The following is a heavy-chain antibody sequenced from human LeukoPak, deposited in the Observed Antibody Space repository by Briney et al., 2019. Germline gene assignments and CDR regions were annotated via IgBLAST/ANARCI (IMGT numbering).Heavy chain of an antibody. D-gene: IGHD3-10*01. V-gene: IGHV4-34*01. Sequence: PSETLSLTCAVYGGSFSGYYWSWIRQPPGKGLEWIGEINHSGSTNYNPSLKSRVTISVDTSKNQFSLKLSSVTAADTAVYYCARVWVVRYYYGSGSCYGMDVWGQGTTVTVSS. CDR1: GGSFSGYY. CDR3: ARVWVVRYYYGSGSCYGMDV. CDR2: INHSGST. J-gene: IGHJ6*02.